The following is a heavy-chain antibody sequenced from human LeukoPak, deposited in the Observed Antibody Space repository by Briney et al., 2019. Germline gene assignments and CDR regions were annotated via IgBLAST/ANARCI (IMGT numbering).Heavy chain of an antibody. J-gene: IGHJ4*02. CDR3: ARSPDYYDSSGQKSHYFDY. CDR2: ISSSGSTI. Sequence: PGGSLRLSCAASGFTFSDYYMSWIRQAPGKGLGWVSYISSSGSTIYYADSVRGRFTISRDNAKNSLYLQMDSLRDEDTAVYYCARSPDYYDSSGQKSHYFDYWGQGTLVTVSS. D-gene: IGHD3-22*01. CDR1: GFTFSDYY. V-gene: IGHV3-11*04.